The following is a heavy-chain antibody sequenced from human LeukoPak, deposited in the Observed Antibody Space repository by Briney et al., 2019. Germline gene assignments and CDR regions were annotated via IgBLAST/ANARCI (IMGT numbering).Heavy chain of an antibody. CDR1: GFTLSRHW. D-gene: IGHD3-22*01. V-gene: IGHV3-7*03. Sequence: PGGSLRLSCAASGFTLSRHWMTWVRQAPGKGLEWVANIKQDGSEKNYVDSVKGRFTISRDNAKNSLYLQMNSLRAEDTAVYYCATPLDYYDRSDSHQGGDWGQGTLVTVSS. CDR3: ATPLDYYDRSDSHQGGD. J-gene: IGHJ4*02. CDR2: IKQDGSEK.